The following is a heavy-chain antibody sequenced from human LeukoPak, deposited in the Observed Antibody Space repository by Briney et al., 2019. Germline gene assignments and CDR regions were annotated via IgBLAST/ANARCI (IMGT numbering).Heavy chain of an antibody. D-gene: IGHD2-15*01. J-gene: IGHJ3*02. CDR1: GFTFSSYA. Sequence: GGSLRLSCAASGFTFSSYAMSWVRQAPGKGLEWVSAISGSGGSTYYADSVKGRFTVSRDNSKNTLYLQMNSLRAEDTAVYYCAKDRLGYCSGGSCYFDAFDIWGQGTMVTVSS. CDR2: ISGSGGST. V-gene: IGHV3-23*01. CDR3: AKDRLGYCSGGSCYFDAFDI.